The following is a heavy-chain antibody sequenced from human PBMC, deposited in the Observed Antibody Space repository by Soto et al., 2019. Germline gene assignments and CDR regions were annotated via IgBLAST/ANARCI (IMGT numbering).Heavy chain of an antibody. V-gene: IGHV3-7*05. CDR1: GFTFSSYW. CDR3: ARAPTQPYPQYGMDV. Sequence: EVQLVESGGGLVQPGGSLRLSCAASGFTFSSYWMSWVRQAQGKGLEWVANIKQDGSEKYYVDSVKGRFTISRDNAKNSLYLQMNSLRAEDTAVYYCARAPTQPYPQYGMDVWGQGTTVTVSS. CDR2: IKQDGSEK. J-gene: IGHJ6*02.